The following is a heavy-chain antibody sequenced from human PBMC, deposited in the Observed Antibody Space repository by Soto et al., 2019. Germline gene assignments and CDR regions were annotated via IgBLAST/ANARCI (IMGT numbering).Heavy chain of an antibody. V-gene: IGHV3-15*01. CDR3: TTGIRYGRAWFDP. D-gene: IGHD1-26*01. CDR1: GFTFSNAW. CDR2: IKSKTDGGTT. Sequence: EVQLVESGGGLVKPGGSLRLSCAASGFTFSNAWMSWVRQAPGKGLEWGGRIKSKTDGGTTDYAAPVKGRFTISRDDSKNTLYLQMNSLKTEDTAVYYCTTGIRYGRAWFDPWGQGTLVTVSS. J-gene: IGHJ5*02.